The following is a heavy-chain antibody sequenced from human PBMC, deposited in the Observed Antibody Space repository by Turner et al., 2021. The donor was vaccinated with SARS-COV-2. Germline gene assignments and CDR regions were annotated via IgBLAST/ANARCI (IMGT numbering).Heavy chain of an antibody. CDR1: GFTLNDYA. D-gene: IGHD3-3*01. CDR3: AKVYNWEYYYFRSGYLYYFDP. J-gene: IGHJ4*02. Sequence: EVQQVGFGGGLVLPGRSRRLPCPASGFTLNDYAMHWGRAVPGEGLEWVSGIGWISGIIANVDSVKGGLTIPRDNAKNALYVKRHSLRAEDTAMYYCAKVYNWEYYYFRSGYLYYFDPWGQGTLVTVSS. CDR2: IGWISGII. V-gene: IGHV3-9*01.